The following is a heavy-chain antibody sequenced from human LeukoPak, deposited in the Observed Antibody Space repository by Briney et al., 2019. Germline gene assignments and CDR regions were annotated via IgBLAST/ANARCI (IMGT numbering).Heavy chain of an antibody. Sequence: PSETLSLTCTVSGGSISSYYWSWIRQPPGKGLEWIGYTYYSGSTNYNPSLKSRVTISVDTSKNQFSLKLSSVTAADTAVYYCAATYGSGSYTLFDYWGQGTLVTVSS. J-gene: IGHJ4*02. CDR2: TYYSGST. CDR1: GGSISSYY. V-gene: IGHV4-59*01. D-gene: IGHD3-10*01. CDR3: AATYGSGSYTLFDY.